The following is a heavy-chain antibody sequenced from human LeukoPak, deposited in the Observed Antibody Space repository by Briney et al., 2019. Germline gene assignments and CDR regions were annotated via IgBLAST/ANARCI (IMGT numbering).Heavy chain of an antibody. V-gene: IGHV3-30*02. D-gene: IGHD6-6*01. J-gene: IGHJ4*02. Sequence: GGSLRLSCAASGFTFSSYGMHWVRQAPGKGLEWVAFIRYDGSNKYYADSVKGRFTISRDNSKNTLYLQMNSLRAEDTAVYYCAREIRRGSSGTLDYWGQGTLVTVSS. CDR1: GFTFSSYG. CDR3: AREIRRGSSGTLDY. CDR2: IRYDGSNK.